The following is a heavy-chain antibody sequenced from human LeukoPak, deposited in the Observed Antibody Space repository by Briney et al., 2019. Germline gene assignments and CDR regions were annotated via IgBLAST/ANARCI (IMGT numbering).Heavy chain of an antibody. CDR1: GFTFSSYA. V-gene: IGHV3-23*01. Sequence: PGGSLGLSCTASGFTFSSYAMSWVRQAPGKGLEWVSSISASGRDTYYADSVKGRFTISRDNSKNTLYLQMNSLRAEDTAVYYCARDVRSSSSPELKLYYYGMDVWGQGTTVTVSS. J-gene: IGHJ6*02. D-gene: IGHD6-6*01. CDR3: ARDVRSSSSPELKLYYYGMDV. CDR2: ISASGRDT.